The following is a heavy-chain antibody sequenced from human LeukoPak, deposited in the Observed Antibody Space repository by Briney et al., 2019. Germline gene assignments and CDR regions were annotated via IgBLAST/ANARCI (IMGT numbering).Heavy chain of an antibody. J-gene: IGHJ4*02. V-gene: IGHV3-23*01. CDR1: GLTFSSYA. D-gene: IGHD6-19*01. Sequence: GGSLRLSCAASGLTFSSYAMSWVRQAPGKGLEWVSAISGSGGSTYYADSVKGRFTISRDNSKNTLYLQMNSLRAEDTAVYYCAKHDVVAGTNFDYWGQGTLVTVSS. CDR3: AKHDVVAGTNFDY. CDR2: ISGSGGST.